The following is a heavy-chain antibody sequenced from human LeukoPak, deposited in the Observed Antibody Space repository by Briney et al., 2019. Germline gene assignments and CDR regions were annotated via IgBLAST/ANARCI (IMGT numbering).Heavy chain of an antibody. D-gene: IGHD5-18*01. CDR1: GFTFSSYA. Sequence: GGSLRLSCAASGFTFSSYAMSWVRQAPGMGLEWVSTISGSGGSTYYAGSVKGRFTISRDNAKNTLYLQMNSLRAEDTAVYYCANRGYSYGFHYWGQGTLVTVSS. CDR3: ANRGYSYGFHY. CDR2: ISGSGGST. J-gene: IGHJ4*02. V-gene: IGHV3-23*01.